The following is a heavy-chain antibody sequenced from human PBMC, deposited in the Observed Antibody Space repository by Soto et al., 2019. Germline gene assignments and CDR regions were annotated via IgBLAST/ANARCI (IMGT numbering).Heavy chain of an antibody. V-gene: IGHV4-31*03. CDR3: ARDFTDSSGPTLGMGV. CDR2: IYYSGST. J-gene: IGHJ6*02. CDR1: GGSISSGGYY. D-gene: IGHD6-19*01. Sequence: PSETLSLTCTVSGGSISSGGYYWGWIRQHPGKGLEWIGYIYYSGSTYYNPSLKSRVTISVDTSKSQFSLKLSSVTAADTAVYYCARDFTDSSGPTLGMGVWGQGTTVTVSS.